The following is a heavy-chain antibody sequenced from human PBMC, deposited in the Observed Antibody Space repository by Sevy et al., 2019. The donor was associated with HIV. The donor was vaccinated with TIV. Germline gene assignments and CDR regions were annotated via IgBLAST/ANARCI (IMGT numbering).Heavy chain of an antibody. D-gene: IGHD2-2*02. CDR3: AKAHGVVVPAAIRWFDP. J-gene: IGHJ5*02. CDR2: IRYDGSNK. Sequence: GGSLRLSCAASGFTFSSYGMHWVRQAPGEGLEWVAFIRYDGSNKYYADSVKGRFTISRDNSKNTLYLQMNSLRAEDTAVYYGAKAHGVVVPAAIRWFDPWGQGTLVTVSS. CDR1: GFTFSSYG. V-gene: IGHV3-30*02.